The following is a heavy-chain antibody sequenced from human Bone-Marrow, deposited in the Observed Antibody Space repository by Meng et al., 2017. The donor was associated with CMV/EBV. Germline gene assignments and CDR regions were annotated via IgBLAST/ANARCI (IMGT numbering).Heavy chain of an antibody. Sequence: ASVKVSCKASGYTFTSYGISWVRQAPGQGLEWMGWISAYNGNTNYAQKLQGRVTMTTDTSTSPAYMELRSLRSDDTAVYYCARELVGATRAYFDYWGQGTLVTVYS. V-gene: IGHV1-18*01. J-gene: IGHJ4*02. CDR2: ISAYNGNT. CDR1: GYTFTSYG. D-gene: IGHD1-26*01. CDR3: ARELVGATRAYFDY.